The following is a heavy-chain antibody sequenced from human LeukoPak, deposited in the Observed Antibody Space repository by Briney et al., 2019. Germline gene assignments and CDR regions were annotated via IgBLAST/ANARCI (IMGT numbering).Heavy chain of an antibody. Sequence: PSETLSLTCTVSGGSVSSSSYYWSWIRQPPGKGLEWIGYIYYSGSTNHNPSLKSRVTISVDTSKNQFSLKLSSVTAADTAVYYCARVMYDFWSGFRPHYYFDYWGQGTLVTVSS. CDR3: ARVMYDFWSGFRPHYYFDY. V-gene: IGHV4-61*01. J-gene: IGHJ4*02. D-gene: IGHD3-3*01. CDR1: GGSVSSSSYY. CDR2: IYYSGST.